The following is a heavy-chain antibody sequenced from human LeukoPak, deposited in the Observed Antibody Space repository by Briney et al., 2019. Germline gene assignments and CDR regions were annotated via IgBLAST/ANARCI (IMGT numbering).Heavy chain of an antibody. V-gene: IGHV3-7*01. J-gene: IGHJ4*02. CDR1: GFTFSSYW. D-gene: IGHD4-17*01. CDR2: IKQDGSEK. CDR3: ARDSMTTESHIDY. Sequence: VQPGGSLRLSCAASGFTFSSYWMSWVRQAPGKGLEWVANIKQDGSEKYYVDSVKGRFTISRGNAKNSLYLQMNSLRAEDTAVYYCARDSMTTESHIDYWGQGTLVTVSS.